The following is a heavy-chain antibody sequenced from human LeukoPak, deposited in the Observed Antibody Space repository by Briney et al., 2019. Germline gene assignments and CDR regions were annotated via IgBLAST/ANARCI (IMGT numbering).Heavy chain of an antibody. CDR1: GGSISSYY. Sequence: SETLSLTCTVSGGSISSYYWSWIRQPAGKGLEWIGRIYTSGSTNYNPSLKSRVTMSVDTSKNQFSLKLSSVTAADTAAYYCAREYSSGWYLYYFDYWGQGTLVTVSS. V-gene: IGHV4-4*07. J-gene: IGHJ4*02. CDR3: AREYSSGWYLYYFDY. CDR2: IYTSGST. D-gene: IGHD6-19*01.